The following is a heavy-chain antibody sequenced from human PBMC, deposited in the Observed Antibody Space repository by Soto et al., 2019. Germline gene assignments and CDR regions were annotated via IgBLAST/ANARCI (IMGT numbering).Heavy chain of an antibody. J-gene: IGHJ3*02. Sequence: QVQLQESGPGLVKPSETLSLTCTVSGGSISSYYWSWIRQPPGKGLEWIGYIYYSGSTNYNPSLKSRVTISVDTSKNQFSLKLSSVTAADTAVYYCARETYSGSYYGPDAFDIWGQGTMVTVSS. CDR3: ARETYSGSYYGPDAFDI. CDR2: IYYSGST. D-gene: IGHD1-26*01. CDR1: GGSISSYY. V-gene: IGHV4-59*01.